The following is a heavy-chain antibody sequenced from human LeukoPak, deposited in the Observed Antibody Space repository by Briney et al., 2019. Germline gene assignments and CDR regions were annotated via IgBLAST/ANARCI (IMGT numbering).Heavy chain of an antibody. CDR2: IYYSGST. V-gene: IGHV4-31*03. CDR3: ARDFAYYHDSSGLNAFDI. J-gene: IGHJ3*02. Sequence: SQTLSLTCTVSGGSISSGGYYWSWIRQHPGKGLEWIGYIYYSGSTYYNPSLKSRVTISVDTSKNQFSLKLSSVTAADTAVYYCARDFAYYHDSSGLNAFDIWGQGTMVTVSS. D-gene: IGHD3-22*01. CDR1: GGSISSGGYY.